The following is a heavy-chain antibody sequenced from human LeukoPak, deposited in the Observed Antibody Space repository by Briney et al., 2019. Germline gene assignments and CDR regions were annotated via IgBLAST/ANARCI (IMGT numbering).Heavy chain of an antibody. D-gene: IGHD2-2*01. V-gene: IGHV4-4*07. CDR1: GGSISSYY. CDR3: ARHVAVVVPAAMGDYYYMDV. Sequence: SETLSLTCTVSGGSISSYYWSWIRQPAGKGLEWIGRIYTSGSTNYNPSLKRRVTMSVNTSKNQFSLKLSSVTAADTAVYYCARHVAVVVPAAMGDYYYMDVWGKGTTVTVSS. CDR2: IYTSGST. J-gene: IGHJ6*03.